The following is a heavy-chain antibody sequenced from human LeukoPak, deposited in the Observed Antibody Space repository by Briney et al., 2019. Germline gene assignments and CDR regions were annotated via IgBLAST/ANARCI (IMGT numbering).Heavy chain of an antibody. V-gene: IGHV4-39*01. CDR3: ARRDTGMPTDY. D-gene: IGHD5-18*01. CDR1: GGSISSGSYY. CDR2: VHYTGST. Sequence: SETLSLTCTVSGGSISSGSYYWVWIRQPPGKGLEWIGCVHYTGSTYYNPSLKSRVTISVDTSKNQFSLKLSSVTAADTAVYYCARRDTGMPTDYWGQGTLVTVSS. J-gene: IGHJ4*02.